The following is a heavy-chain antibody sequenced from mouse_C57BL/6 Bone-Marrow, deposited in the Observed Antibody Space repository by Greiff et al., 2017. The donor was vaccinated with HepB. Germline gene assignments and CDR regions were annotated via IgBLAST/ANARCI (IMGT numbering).Heavy chain of an antibody. Sequence: QVQLQQPGAELVKPGASVKLSCKASGYTFTSYWMHWVKQRPGHGLEWIGMIHPNSGSTNYNEKFKSKATLTVDKSSSTAYMQLSSLTSEDSAVYYCAYYYGSSYGGYFDVWGTGTTVTVSS. J-gene: IGHJ1*03. V-gene: IGHV1-64*01. CDR1: GYTFTSYW. CDR3: AYYYGSSYGGYFDV. D-gene: IGHD1-1*01. CDR2: IHPNSGST.